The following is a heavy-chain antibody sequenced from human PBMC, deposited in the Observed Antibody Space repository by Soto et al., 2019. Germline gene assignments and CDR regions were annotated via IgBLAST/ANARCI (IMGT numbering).Heavy chain of an antibody. Sequence: GGSLRLSCEASGFTFKESAMNWVRQAPGKRLEWVASISDTGASTWYAESVRGRLSISRDNSKNTPYLQMNSLRGEDTAVYYCAKGRGSGWAWYFDNWGQGTLVTVSS. CDR2: ISDTGAST. CDR1: GFTFKESA. D-gene: IGHD6-19*01. J-gene: IGHJ4*02. V-gene: IGHV3-23*01. CDR3: AKGRGSGWAWYFDN.